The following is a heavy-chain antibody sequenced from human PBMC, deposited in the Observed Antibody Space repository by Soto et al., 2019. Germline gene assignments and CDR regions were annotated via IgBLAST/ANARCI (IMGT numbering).Heavy chain of an antibody. J-gene: IGHJ3*02. CDR1: GGSISSYY. CDR2: IYYSGST. CDR3: AGFTYYDILTGYRAAFVI. Sequence: SETLSLTCTVFGGSISSYYSSWVRQPPGKGLEWIGYIYYSGSTNYNPSLKSRVTISVDTSKNQFSLKLSSVTAADTAVYYCAGFTYYDILTGYRAAFVIWGQGTMVTV. D-gene: IGHD3-9*01. V-gene: IGHV4-59*01.